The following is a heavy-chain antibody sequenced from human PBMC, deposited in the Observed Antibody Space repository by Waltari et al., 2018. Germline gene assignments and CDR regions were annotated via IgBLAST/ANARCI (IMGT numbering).Heavy chain of an antibody. CDR1: GFTFSNYA. Sequence: EVQLLESGGGLVQPGGSLRPSFAASGFTFSNYAIRRARQAPGKGLEWVSTISGSGGNTYYADSVKGRFTFSRDISKSTLYLQMNSLRAEDTAIYYCAKDFTSWGQGTLVTVSS. CDR3: AKDFTS. V-gene: IGHV3-23*01. CDR2: ISGSGGNT. J-gene: IGHJ4*02.